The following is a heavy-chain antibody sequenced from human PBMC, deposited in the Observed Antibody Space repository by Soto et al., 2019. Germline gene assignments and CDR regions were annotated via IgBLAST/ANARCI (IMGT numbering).Heavy chain of an antibody. CDR3: ARDDPGPAYYFDY. J-gene: IGHJ4*02. CDR2: ISYDAKKI. Sequence: PGGSLRLSCAASGFTFSSYAMRWVRQAPGKGLEWVSVISYDAKKIYYAESVKGRFTISRDNSEDTLYLQMNSLSAEDTAVYFCARDDPGPAYYFDYCGEGALVTVSS. V-gene: IGHV3-30*04. CDR1: GFTFSSYA.